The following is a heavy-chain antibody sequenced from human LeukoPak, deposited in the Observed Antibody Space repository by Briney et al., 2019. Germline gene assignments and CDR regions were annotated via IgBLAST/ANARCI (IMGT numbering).Heavy chain of an antibody. CDR2: IYSSDST. V-gene: IGHV4-59*01. CDR1: GDSISSYY. Sequence: SETLSLTCTVSGDSISSYYWSWIRQPPGKGLEWIGNIYSSDSTNYNPSVKSRVTISVDTSKNQFSLKLSSVTAADTAVYYCARVLYRFTVAYFDYWGQGTLVTVSS. D-gene: IGHD3-3*01. CDR3: ARVLYRFTVAYFDY. J-gene: IGHJ4*02.